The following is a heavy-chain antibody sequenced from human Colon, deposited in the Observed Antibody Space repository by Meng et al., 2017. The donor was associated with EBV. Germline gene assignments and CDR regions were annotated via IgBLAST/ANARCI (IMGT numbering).Heavy chain of an antibody. Sequence: HVQLRQGGAALVKPSASRSLTCTFYGGSFSDSYWTWIRQPPGKGLEWIGEINHVGSTTYNPSLKSRVTISVDTSKNQFSLKLSSVTAADAAVYYCASSDCSGGTCYLDCWGQGTLVTVSS. CDR3: ASSDCSGGTCYLDC. CDR2: INHVGST. CDR1: GGSFSDSY. V-gene: IGHV4-34*01. J-gene: IGHJ4*02. D-gene: IGHD2-15*01.